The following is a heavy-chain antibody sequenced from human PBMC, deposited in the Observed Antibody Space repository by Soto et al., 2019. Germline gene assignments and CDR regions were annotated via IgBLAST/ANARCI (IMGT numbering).Heavy chain of an antibody. CDR1: GFTFSTFW. V-gene: IGHV3-74*01. J-gene: IGHJ4*02. D-gene: IGHD5-18*01. CDR3: ARDRNTYGYSDIDF. Sequence: EVQLVASRGGLVQPGGSLRLSCAASGFTFSTFWMHWVRQAPGKGLVWVSRIDTDGTSGSYADSVKGRFTMSRDNAKNTLSLQMNSLRVEDTAVYYCARDRNTYGYSDIDFWGQGTLVTVSS. CDR2: IDTDGTSG.